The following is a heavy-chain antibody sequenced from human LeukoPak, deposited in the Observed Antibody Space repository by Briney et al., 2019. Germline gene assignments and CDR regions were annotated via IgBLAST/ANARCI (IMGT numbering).Heavy chain of an antibody. D-gene: IGHD2-2*01. V-gene: IGHV3-21*01. Sequence: PGGSLRLSCAASGFTFSSYSMNWVRQAPGKGLEWVSSISSSSSYIYYADSVKGRFTISRGNAKNSLYLQMNSLRAEDTAVYYCARDIIVVVPAAIGDYYYYMDVWGKGTTVTVSS. CDR1: GFTFSSYS. CDR3: ARDIIVVVPAAIGDYYYYMDV. CDR2: ISSSSSYI. J-gene: IGHJ6*03.